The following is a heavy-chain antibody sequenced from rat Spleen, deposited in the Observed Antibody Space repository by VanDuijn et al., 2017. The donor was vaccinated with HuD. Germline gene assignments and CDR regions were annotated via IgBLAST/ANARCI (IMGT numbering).Heavy chain of an antibody. D-gene: IGHD4-3*01. Sequence: EVQLVESGGGLVQPGRSLKVSCAASGFTFSNFDMAWVRQAPTKGLEWVASISPSGVTYYRDSVKGRFTDSRENAKSTLYLLMDSLRSEDTATYYCARQDTSGYSNWFAYWGQGTLVTVSS. CDR3: ARQDTSGYSNWFAY. V-gene: IGHV5-25*01. CDR2: ISPSGVT. CDR1: GFTFSNFD. J-gene: IGHJ3*01.